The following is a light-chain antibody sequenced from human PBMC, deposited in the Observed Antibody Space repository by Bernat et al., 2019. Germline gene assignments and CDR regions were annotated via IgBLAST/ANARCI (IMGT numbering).Light chain of an antibody. Sequence: ETTMTQSPATLSVSLGERATLSCRASQSVRTNLAWYQQKPGQAPRRLIYSASTRATGTPARFSGSGSGTGFTLTISSLQSEDFAVYYCQQYYDWPPWTFGQGTKV. CDR3: QQYYDWPPWT. CDR2: SAS. J-gene: IGKJ1*01. CDR1: QSVRTN. V-gene: IGKV3-15*01.